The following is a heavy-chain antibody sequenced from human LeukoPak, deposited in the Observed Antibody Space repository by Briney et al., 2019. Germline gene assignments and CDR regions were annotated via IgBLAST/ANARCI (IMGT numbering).Heavy chain of an antibody. Sequence: GGSLRLSCAASGFTFSIHAMSWVRQAPGKGLEWVSGISESGSNTYYADSVKGRFTISRDNSMNTLYLQMNSLRAEDTAVYYCARSQGTIPDSVPLDIWGQGTMVTVSS. V-gene: IGHV3-23*01. D-gene: IGHD5/OR15-5a*01. CDR2: ISESGSNT. CDR1: GFTFSIHA. J-gene: IGHJ3*02. CDR3: ARSQGTIPDSVPLDI.